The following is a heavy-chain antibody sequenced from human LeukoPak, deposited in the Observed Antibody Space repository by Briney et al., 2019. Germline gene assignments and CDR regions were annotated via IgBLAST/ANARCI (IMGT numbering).Heavy chain of an antibody. J-gene: IGHJ4*02. CDR3: ARRAVAGVD. V-gene: IGHV4-30-4*01. Sequence: SETLSLTCTVSGGSISSGDYYWSSIRQPPGTGLEWIGYIYYSGSTYYNPSLKSRVTISVDTSKNQFSLKLSSVTAADTAVYYCARRAVAGVDWGQGTLVTVSS. D-gene: IGHD6-19*01. CDR2: IYYSGST. CDR1: GGSISSGDYY.